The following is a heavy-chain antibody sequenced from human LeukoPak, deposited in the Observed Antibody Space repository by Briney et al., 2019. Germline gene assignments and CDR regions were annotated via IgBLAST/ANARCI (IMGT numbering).Heavy chain of an antibody. D-gene: IGHD3-16*01. CDR3: ARGQIWVFDP. CDR1: GYSISSGYY. CDR2: IYHSGST. Sequence: SETLSLTCAVSGYSISSGYYWGWIRQPPGKGLEWIGSIYHSGSTYYNPSLKSRVTISVDTSKNQFSLKLSSVTAADTAVYYCARGQIWVFDPWGQGTLVTVSS. V-gene: IGHV4-38-2*01. J-gene: IGHJ5*02.